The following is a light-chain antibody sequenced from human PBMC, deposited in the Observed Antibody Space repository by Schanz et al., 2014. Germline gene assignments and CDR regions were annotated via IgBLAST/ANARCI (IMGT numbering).Light chain of an antibody. Sequence: EIVMTQSPATLSVSPGERATLSCRASQSVSSNLAWYQQKPGQAPRLLIYGASTRATGIPARFSGSASGTEFTLTISSLQSEDFAVYYCQQYGSSPPVTFGGGTKVEIK. CDR2: GAS. CDR3: QQYGSSPPVT. J-gene: IGKJ4*01. CDR1: QSVSSN. V-gene: IGKV3-15*01.